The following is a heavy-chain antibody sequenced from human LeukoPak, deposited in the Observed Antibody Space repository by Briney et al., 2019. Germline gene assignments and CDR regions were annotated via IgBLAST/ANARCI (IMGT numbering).Heavy chain of an antibody. Sequence: ASVKVSCKASGYTFTGYYMHWVRQAPGQGLEWMGWINPNSGGTNYAQKFQGRVTMTRDTSISTAYMELSRLRSDDTAVYYCARGHLTISDLGYYMDVWGKGTTVTVSS. CDR2: INPNSGGT. V-gene: IGHV1-2*02. CDR1: GYTFTGYY. D-gene: IGHD3-3*01. CDR3: ARGHLTISDLGYYMDV. J-gene: IGHJ6*03.